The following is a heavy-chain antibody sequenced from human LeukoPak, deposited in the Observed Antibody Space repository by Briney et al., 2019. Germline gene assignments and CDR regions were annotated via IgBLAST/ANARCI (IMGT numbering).Heavy chain of an antibody. D-gene: IGHD3-10*01. CDR2: IIPIFGTA. CDR1: GGTFSSYA. Sequence: GASVKVSCKASGGTFSSYAISRVRQAPGQGLEWMGGIIPIFGTANYAQKFQGRVTITTDESTSTAYMELRSLRSEDTAVYYCARDGDSVSFDYWGQGTLVTGSS. V-gene: IGHV1-69*05. CDR3: ARDGDSVSFDY. J-gene: IGHJ4*02.